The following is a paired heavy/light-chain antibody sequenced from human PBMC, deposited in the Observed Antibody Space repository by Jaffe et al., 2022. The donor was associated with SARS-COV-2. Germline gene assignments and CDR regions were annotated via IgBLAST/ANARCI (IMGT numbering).Light chain of an antibody. CDR1: ALPKKN. V-gene: IGLV3-10*01. Sequence: SYELTQAPSVSVSPGQTARITCSGDALPKKNAYWYQQKSGQAPVLVIYEDSKRPSGIPERFSGSSSGTMATLTISGAQVEDEADYYCYSTDNSGNPRFGGGTKLTVL. CDR3: YSTDNSGNPR. CDR2: EDS. J-gene: IGLJ2*01.
Heavy chain of an antibody. CDR2: IYSGGST. J-gene: IGHJ4*02. V-gene: IGHV3-66*02. Sequence: EVQLVESGGGLVQPGGSLRLSCAASGFTVSGNYMTWVRQAPGEGLEWVSVIYSGGSTYYADSVKGRFTISRDKSKNTLYLQMNSLRPEDTAVYYCARLYDSSYPSGDYWGQGTLVTVSS. D-gene: IGHD3-22*01. CDR3: ARLYDSSYPSGDY. CDR1: GFTVSGNY.